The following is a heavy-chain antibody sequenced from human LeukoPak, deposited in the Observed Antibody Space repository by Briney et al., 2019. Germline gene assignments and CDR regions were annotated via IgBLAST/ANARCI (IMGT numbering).Heavy chain of an antibody. CDR3: ARAYSSGWAGLDY. CDR2: ISSSSSNI. V-gene: IGHV3-21*01. D-gene: IGHD6-19*01. CDR1: GFAFSSYS. Sequence: PGGSLRLSCAASGFAFSSYSMNWVRLAPGKGLGWVSYISSSSSNIHYADSVKGRFTISRDNAKNSLYLQMNSLRAEDTAVYYCARAYSSGWAGLDYWGQGTLVTVSS. J-gene: IGHJ4*02.